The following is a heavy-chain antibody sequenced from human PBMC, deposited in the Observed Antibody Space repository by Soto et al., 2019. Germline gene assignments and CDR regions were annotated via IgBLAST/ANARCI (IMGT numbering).Heavy chain of an antibody. V-gene: IGHV3-30*18. CDR3: AKVIVGATVDY. D-gene: IGHD1-26*01. CDR1: GFTFSSYG. CDR2: ISYDGSNK. Sequence: VQLVESGGDLVQPGGSLRLSCAASGFTFSSYGMHWVRQAPGKGLEWVAVISYDGSNKYYADSVKGRFTISRDNSKNTLYLQMNSLRAEDTAVYYCAKVIVGATVDYWGQGTLVTVSS. J-gene: IGHJ4*02.